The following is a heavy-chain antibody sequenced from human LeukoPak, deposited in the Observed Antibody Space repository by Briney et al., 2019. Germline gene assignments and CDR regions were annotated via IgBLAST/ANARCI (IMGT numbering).Heavy chain of an antibody. CDR3: ARERITMVRGVILPYYYYMDV. D-gene: IGHD3-10*01. J-gene: IGHJ6*03. CDR2: INHSGST. V-gene: IGHV4-4*02. CDR1: GGSISSSNW. Sequence: SETLSLTCAVSGGSISSSNWWSWVRQPPGKGLEWIGEINHSGSTNYNPSLKSRVTISVDTSKNQFSLKLSSVTAADTAVYYCARERITMVRGVILPYYYYMDVWGKGTTVTVSS.